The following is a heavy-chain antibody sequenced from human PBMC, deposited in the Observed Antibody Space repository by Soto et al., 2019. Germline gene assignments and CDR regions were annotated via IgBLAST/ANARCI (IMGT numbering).Heavy chain of an antibody. CDR1: GFTFSSYS. Sequence: EVQLVEFGGGLVQPGGSLRLSCAASGFTFSSYSMNWVRQAPGKGLEWVSYISSSSSTIYYADSVKGRFTISRDNAKNSLYLQMNSLRAEDTAVYYCARDHDYGLNWFDPGGQGTLVTVSS. CDR2: ISSSSSTI. V-gene: IGHV3-48*01. CDR3: ARDHDYGLNWFDP. J-gene: IGHJ5*02. D-gene: IGHD4-17*01.